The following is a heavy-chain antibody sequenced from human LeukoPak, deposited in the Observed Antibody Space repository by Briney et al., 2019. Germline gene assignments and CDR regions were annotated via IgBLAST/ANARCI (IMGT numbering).Heavy chain of an antibody. D-gene: IGHD4/OR15-4a*01. V-gene: IGHV3-53*01. J-gene: IGHJ4*02. CDR1: GFTVSSNS. CDR2: IYSGGNT. CDR3: ARRAGAYSHPYDY. Sequence: PGGSLRLSCTVSGFTVSSNSMSWVRQAPGKGLEWVSFIYSGGNTHYSASLKGRFTISRDNSKNTLYLQMNSLRVEDTAVYDCARRAGAYSHPYDYWGQGTLVTVSS.